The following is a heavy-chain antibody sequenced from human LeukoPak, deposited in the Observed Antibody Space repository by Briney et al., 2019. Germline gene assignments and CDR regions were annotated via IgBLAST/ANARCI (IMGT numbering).Heavy chain of an antibody. CDR1: GYTFTGYY. V-gene: IGHV1-2*02. J-gene: IGHJ6*03. CDR2: INPNSGGT. D-gene: IGHD6-13*01. CDR3: ARPASSSPFHYMDV. Sequence: ASVKVSCKASGYTFTGYYMHWVRQAPGQGLEWMGWINPNSGGTNYAQKFQGRVTMTRDTSISTAYMELSRLRSDDTAVYYCARPASSSPFHYMDVWGKGTTVTISS.